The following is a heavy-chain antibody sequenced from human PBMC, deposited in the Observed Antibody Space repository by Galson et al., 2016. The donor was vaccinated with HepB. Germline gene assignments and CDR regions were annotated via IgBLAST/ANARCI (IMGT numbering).Heavy chain of an antibody. CDR1: GFTFSSSW. V-gene: IGHV3-74*01. CDR3: ARAGGLGTPFDC. D-gene: IGHD1-7*01. CDR2: IRND. J-gene: IGHJ4*02. Sequence: SLRLSCAASGFTFSSSWIHWVRQAPGKGLELVSRIRNDETTSGIGRFTISRDKAKNTLYLEMNSLRAEDTAVYYCARAGGLGTPFDCWGQGTLVTVSS.